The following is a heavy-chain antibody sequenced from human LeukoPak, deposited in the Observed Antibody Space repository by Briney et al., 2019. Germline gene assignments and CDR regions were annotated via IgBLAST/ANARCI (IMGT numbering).Heavy chain of an antibody. D-gene: IGHD3-3*01. CDR3: ATSSALEWLLLRNWFDP. Sequence: SETLSLTCTVSGGSISSRSYYWGWIRQPPGKGLEWIGSIYFSGTTYYNPSLKSRVTISVDTSKNQFSLKLSSVTAADTAVYYCATSSALEWLLLRNWFDPWGQGTLVTVSS. CDR2: IYFSGTT. CDR1: GGSISSRSYY. J-gene: IGHJ5*02. V-gene: IGHV4-39*01.